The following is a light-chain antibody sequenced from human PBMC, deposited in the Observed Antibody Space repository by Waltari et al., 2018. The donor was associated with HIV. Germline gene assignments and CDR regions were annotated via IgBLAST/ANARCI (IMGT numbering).Light chain of an antibody. V-gene: IGKV4-1*01. CDR2: WAS. J-gene: IGKJ4*01. CDR3: QQYYRRPLT. CDR1: QTLLYTSNNKNY. Sequence: DILLSQSPAFLVVSFCAISTIYFIDGQTLLYTSNNKNYLAWYQQKPGQPPKLLFYWASTRQSGVPDRFSGSGSGTNFTLTIDKLQAEDVATYYCQQYYRRPLTFGGGTKVGL.